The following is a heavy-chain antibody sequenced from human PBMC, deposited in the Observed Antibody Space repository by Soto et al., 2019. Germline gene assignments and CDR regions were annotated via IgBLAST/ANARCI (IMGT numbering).Heavy chain of an antibody. CDR2: TRNKANSYTT. D-gene: IGHD6-13*01. V-gene: IGHV3-72*01. Sequence: GGSLRLSCAASGFTFSDHYMDWVRQAPGKGLEWVGRTRNKANSYTTEYAASVKGRFTISRDESKNSLYLHMHSLQTEDPGVYYCARCSCAAAGSDYDCCGSWGQGTLVTVSS. CDR1: GFTFSDHY. CDR3: ARCSCAAAGSDYDCCGS. J-gene: IGHJ5*01.